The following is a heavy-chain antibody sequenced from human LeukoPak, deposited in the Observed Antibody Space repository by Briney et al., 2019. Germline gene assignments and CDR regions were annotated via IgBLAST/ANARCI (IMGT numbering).Heavy chain of an antibody. CDR3: ARDWAVRGVIEY. Sequence: PGGSLRLSCAASGFTFSSYEMNWVRQAPGKGLEWVSSISSSSSYIYYADSVKGRFTISRDNAKNSLYLQMNSLRAEDTAVYYCARDWAVRGVIEYWGQGTLVTVSS. CDR1: GFTFSSYE. CDR2: ISSSSSYI. J-gene: IGHJ4*02. V-gene: IGHV3-21*01. D-gene: IGHD3-10*01.